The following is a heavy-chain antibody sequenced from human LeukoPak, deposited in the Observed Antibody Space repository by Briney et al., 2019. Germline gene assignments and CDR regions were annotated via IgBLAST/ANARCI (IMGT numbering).Heavy chain of an antibody. CDR2: TYYRPKFNT. D-gene: IGHD3-10*01. Sequence: SQTLSLTCAISGDSLSNNIVAWNWIRQSPSRGLEWLGRTYYRPKFNTDYAVSVKSRIAINSDTSKNQFSLQLNSVTPEDTGVYYCAMGSHSSFDYWGQGTLVTVSS. V-gene: IGHV6-1*01. CDR3: AMGSHSSFDY. CDR1: GDSLSNNIVA. J-gene: IGHJ4*02.